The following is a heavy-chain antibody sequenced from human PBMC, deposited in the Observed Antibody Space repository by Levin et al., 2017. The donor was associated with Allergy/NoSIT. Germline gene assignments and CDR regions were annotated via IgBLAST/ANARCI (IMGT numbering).Heavy chain of an antibody. J-gene: IGHJ3*01. CDR2: IIPMFGKA. CDR3: ARDGDRKGSWPDDAFEC. V-gene: IGHV1-69*06. CDR1: GGTLSNNA. Sequence: KISCKAFGGTLSNNAISWMRQAPGQGLEWMGGIIPMFGKATYAQQFQGRVTITADKSTSTAYMQLSGLRSEDTAVYFCARDGDRKGSWPDDAFECWGQGTVVAVSS. D-gene: IGHD6-13*01.